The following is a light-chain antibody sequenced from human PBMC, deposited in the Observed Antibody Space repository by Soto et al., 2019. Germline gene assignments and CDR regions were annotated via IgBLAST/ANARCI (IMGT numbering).Light chain of an antibody. CDR3: HQYSRSPIFT. CDR2: AAS. V-gene: IGKV3-20*01. CDR1: QSVASNY. Sequence: EIVLTQSPATLSLSPGERATLSCRASQSVASNYLAWYQKRPGQAPRLLIYAASTRAAGTPDRFTGSGSGTDFTLTISRLEPEDFAVFFCHQYSRSPIFTFGPGTTVDIK. J-gene: IGKJ3*01.